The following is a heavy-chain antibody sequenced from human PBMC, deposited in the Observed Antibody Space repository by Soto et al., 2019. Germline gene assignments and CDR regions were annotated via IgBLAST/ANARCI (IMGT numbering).Heavy chain of an antibody. V-gene: IGHV1-18*01. CDR2: ISAYNGNT. Sequence: ASVKVACKASGYTFTSYGISWVRQAPGQGLEWMGWISAYNGNTNYAQKLQGRVTMTTDTSTSTAYMELRSLRSDDTAVYYCARGPYSSSSNPFQHWGQGTLVIVSS. CDR3: ARGPYSSSSNPFQH. CDR1: GYTFTSYG. J-gene: IGHJ1*01. D-gene: IGHD6-6*01.